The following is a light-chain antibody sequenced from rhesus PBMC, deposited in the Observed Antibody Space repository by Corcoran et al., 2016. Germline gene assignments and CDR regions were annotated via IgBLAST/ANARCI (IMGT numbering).Light chain of an antibody. CDR3: LQYDDLPVT. Sequence: DIQMTQSPSSLSAPVGDKVTITCHASQGISRWLAWYQQKPGKAPKPLTHDASSLQSGVPSRFSGSVSGTDYPLTISSLQPEDFATYYCLQYDDLPVTFGPGTKLAIK. CDR2: DAS. CDR1: QGISRW. J-gene: IGKJ3*01. V-gene: IGKV1-19*01.